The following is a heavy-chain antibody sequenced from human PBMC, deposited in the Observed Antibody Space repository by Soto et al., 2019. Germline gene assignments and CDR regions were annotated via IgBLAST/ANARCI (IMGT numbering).Heavy chain of an antibody. CDR3: ARINDYGDYFPSGNVGYYYYMDV. CDR1: GFTFSSYS. V-gene: IGHV3-48*01. J-gene: IGHJ6*03. CDR2: ISSSSSTI. D-gene: IGHD4-17*01. Sequence: GGSLRLSCAASGFTFSSYSMNWVRQAPGKGLEWVSYISSSSSTIYYADSVKGRFTISRDNAKNSLYLQMNSLRAEDTAVYYCARINDYGDYFPSGNVGYYYYMDVWGKGTTVTVSS.